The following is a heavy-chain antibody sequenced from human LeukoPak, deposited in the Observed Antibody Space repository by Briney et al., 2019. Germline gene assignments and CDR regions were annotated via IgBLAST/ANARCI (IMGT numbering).Heavy chain of an antibody. CDR2: INHSGST. CDR3: ARVWYYYGMDV. Sequence: SETLSLTCAVYGGSFSGYYWSWIRQPPGKGLEWIGEINHSGSTNYNPSLKSRVTISVDTSKNQFSLKLSSVTAADTAVYYCARVWYYYGMDVWGQGTTVTVSS. V-gene: IGHV4-34*01. J-gene: IGHJ6*02. D-gene: IGHD3-16*01. CDR1: GGSFSGYY.